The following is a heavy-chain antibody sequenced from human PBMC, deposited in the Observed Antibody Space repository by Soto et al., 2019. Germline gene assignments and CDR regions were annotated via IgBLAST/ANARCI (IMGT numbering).Heavy chain of an antibody. D-gene: IGHD3-3*01. Sequence: GESPKSSCKGSGYSFTSYWIRWVRQMPGKGLEWMGRIDPSDSYTNYSPSFQGHVTISADQSISTAYLQWSSLKASDTAMYYCARWAFWSASIDKYNWFDPWGQGTLVTVSS. J-gene: IGHJ5*02. CDR3: ARWAFWSASIDKYNWFDP. CDR1: GYSFTSYW. CDR2: IDPSDSYT. V-gene: IGHV5-10-1*01.